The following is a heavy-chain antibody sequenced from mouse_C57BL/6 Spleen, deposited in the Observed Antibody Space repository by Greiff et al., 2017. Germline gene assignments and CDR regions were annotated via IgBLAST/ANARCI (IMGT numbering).Heavy chain of an antibody. CDR1: GYTFTGYW. Sequence: VQLQESGAELMKPGASVKLSCKATGYTFTGYWIEWVKQRPGHGLEWIGEILPGSGSTNYNEKFKGKATFTADTSSNTAYMRLSSLTTEDSAIYYCARSNGSYYYGSMYYFDYWGQGTTLTVSS. D-gene: IGHD1-1*01. V-gene: IGHV1-9*01. CDR3: ARSNGSYYYGSMYYFDY. J-gene: IGHJ2*01. CDR2: ILPGSGST.